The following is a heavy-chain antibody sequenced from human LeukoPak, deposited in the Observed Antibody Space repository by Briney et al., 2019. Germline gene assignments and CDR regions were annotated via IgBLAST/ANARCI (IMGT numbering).Heavy chain of an antibody. CDR2: IYYSGST. J-gene: IGHJ4*02. V-gene: IGHV4-59*08. D-gene: IGHD6-13*01. Sequence: SETLSLTCTVSGGSISSYYWSWIRQPPGRGLEWIGYIYYSGSTNYNPSLKSRVTISVDTSKNQFSLKLSSVTAADTAVYYCARHASSSWHDYWGQGTLVTVSS. CDR1: GGSISSYY. CDR3: ARHASSSWHDY.